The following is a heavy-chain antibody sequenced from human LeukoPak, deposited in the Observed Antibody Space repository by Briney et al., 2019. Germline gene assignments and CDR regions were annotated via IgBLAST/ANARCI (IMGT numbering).Heavy chain of an antibody. J-gene: IGHJ4*02. CDR1: GGTFSRYA. V-gene: IGHV1-69*05. CDR3: ARDRTGRRKDFDY. Sequence: SVKVSCQSSGGTFSRYAISWVRPAPGKGVEWVGGIFPIFGTANYAQKFQGRVTITTDESTSTAYMELSSLRSEDTAVYYCARDRTGRRKDFDYWGQGTLVTVSS. D-gene: IGHD3/OR15-3a*01. CDR2: IFPIFGTA.